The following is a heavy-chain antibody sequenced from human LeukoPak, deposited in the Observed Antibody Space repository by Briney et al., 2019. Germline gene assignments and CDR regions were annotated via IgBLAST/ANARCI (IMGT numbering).Heavy chain of an antibody. V-gene: IGHV3-66*04. CDR2: VYTARST. D-gene: IGHD3-22*01. J-gene: IGHJ3*02. CDR3: ARPKLTYYYDSFGAFDI. CDR1: GFTVSSNY. Sequence: GGSLRLSCAASGFTVSSNYMSWVRQAPGKGLEWVSVVYTARSTYYADSVKGRFTISRDNAKNTLYLQMNSLRAEDTAVYYCARPKLTYYYDSFGAFDIWGQGTMVTVSS.